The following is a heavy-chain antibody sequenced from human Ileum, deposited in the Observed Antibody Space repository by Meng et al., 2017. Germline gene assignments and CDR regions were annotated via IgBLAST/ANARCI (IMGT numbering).Heavy chain of an antibody. V-gene: IGHV4-59*01. D-gene: IGHD1-26*01. CDR1: GGSISSYY. CDR2: IYYSGST. J-gene: IGHJ4*02. Sequence: SETLSPTCTVSGGSISSYYWSWIRQPPGKGLEWIGYIYYSGSTNYNPSLKSRVTISVDTSKNQFSLKLRSVTAADTAVYYCARESRASGSYRFDYWGQGPLVTVSS. CDR3: ARESRASGSYRFDY.